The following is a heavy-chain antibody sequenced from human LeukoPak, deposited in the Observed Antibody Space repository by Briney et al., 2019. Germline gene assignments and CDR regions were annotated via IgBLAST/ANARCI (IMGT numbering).Heavy chain of an antibody. CDR3: ASSLGPLTEY. CDR2: INSGGSGT. D-gene: IGHD7-27*01. Sequence: SGRSLRLSCAASGFNFASNWMHWVRQTPGKGLMWVSRINSGGSGTSYAGSVEGRFTISRDNAKNTLYLQMNNLRAEDTAMYYCASSLGPLTEYWGQGTLVTVSS. J-gene: IGHJ4*01. V-gene: IGHV3-74*01. CDR1: GFNFASNW.